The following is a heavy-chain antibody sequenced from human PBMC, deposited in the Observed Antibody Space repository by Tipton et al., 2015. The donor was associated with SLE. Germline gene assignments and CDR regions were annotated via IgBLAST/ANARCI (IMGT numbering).Heavy chain of an antibody. J-gene: IGHJ6*02. Sequence: TLSLTCTVSGDSISWNHYYYSWIRQPAGKGLEWIGRIHISGTTNYNPSLKSRVIISVDTSKNQFSLNLSSVTAADTALYYCARGKLTWRGAIIGADVWGQGTTVNVSS. CDR3: ARGKLTWRGAIIGADV. D-gene: IGHD2-15*01. CDR2: IHISGTT. V-gene: IGHV4-61*02. CDR1: GDSISWNHYY.